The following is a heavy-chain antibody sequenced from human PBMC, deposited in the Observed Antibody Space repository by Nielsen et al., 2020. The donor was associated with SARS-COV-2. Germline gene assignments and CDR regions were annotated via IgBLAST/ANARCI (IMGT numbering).Heavy chain of an antibody. J-gene: IGHJ5*02. D-gene: IGHD6-6*01. CDR1: GLSFNSYA. V-gene: IGHV3-30-3*01. Sequence: GESLKISCAASGLSFNSYAMHWVRQAPGKGLEWLAIISYGGDNEHYADSVKGRFTVSRDNSKDTLHLQMSSLTSEDTAVYFCARETLDHTSSFVDHWGQGTLVTVSS. CDR3: ARETLDHTSSFVDH. CDR2: ISYGGDNE.